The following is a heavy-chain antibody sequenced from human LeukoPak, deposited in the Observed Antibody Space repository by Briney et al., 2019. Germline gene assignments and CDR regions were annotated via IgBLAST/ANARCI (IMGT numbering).Heavy chain of an antibody. J-gene: IGHJ4*02. CDR1: GYTFTGYY. V-gene: IGHV1-2*02. CDR3: ARAEAAAGTGSLGY. D-gene: IGHD6-13*01. CDR2: INPNSGGT. Sequence: ASVKVSCKASGYTFTGYYMHWVRQAPGQGLEWMGWINPNSGGTNYAQKFQGRVTMTRDTSISTAYMELSSLRSEDTAVYYCARAEAAAGTGSLGYWGQGTLVTGSS.